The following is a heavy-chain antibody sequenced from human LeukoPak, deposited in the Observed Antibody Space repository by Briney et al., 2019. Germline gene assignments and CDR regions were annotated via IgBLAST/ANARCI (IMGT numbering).Heavy chain of an antibody. Sequence: GGSLRLSCAASGFTFSSHAMHWVRQAPGKGLEWVAVISYDGSNKYYADSVKGRFTISRDNSKNTLYLQMNSLRAEDTAVYYCARGGGYYYDSSGYYFGGPVDYWGQGTLVTVSS. V-gene: IGHV3-30-3*01. D-gene: IGHD3-22*01. CDR2: ISYDGSNK. CDR1: GFTFSSHA. CDR3: ARGGGYYYDSSGYYFGGPVDY. J-gene: IGHJ4*02.